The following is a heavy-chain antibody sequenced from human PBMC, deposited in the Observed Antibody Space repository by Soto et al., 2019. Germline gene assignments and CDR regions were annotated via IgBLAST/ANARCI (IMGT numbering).Heavy chain of an antibody. Sequence: SQTLSLTCDISGDSVSRNRATWNWFRQSPSRGLEWLGRTYYRSKWYHDYAVSLNGRGTINPDTSQNQFSLHLTSVTPEDTAVYYCGRLVGNSWIDYWGQGTLVTVSS. CDR2: TYYRSKWYH. V-gene: IGHV6-1*01. D-gene: IGHD6-13*01. CDR1: GDSVSRNRAT. J-gene: IGHJ4*02. CDR3: GRLVGNSWIDY.